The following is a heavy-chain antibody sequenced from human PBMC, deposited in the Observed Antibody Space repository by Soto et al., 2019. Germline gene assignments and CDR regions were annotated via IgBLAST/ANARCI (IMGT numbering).Heavy chain of an antibody. J-gene: IGHJ3*02. CDR3: AKGMIVVVIDADAFDI. Sequence: QVQLVESGGGVVQPGRSLRLSCAASGFTFSSYGMHWVRQAPGKGLEWVAVISYDGSNKYYADSVKGRFTISGDNSKNTLYLQMNSLRAEDTAVYYCAKGMIVVVIDADAFDIWGQGTMVTVSS. V-gene: IGHV3-30*18. CDR2: ISYDGSNK. CDR1: GFTFSSYG. D-gene: IGHD3-22*01.